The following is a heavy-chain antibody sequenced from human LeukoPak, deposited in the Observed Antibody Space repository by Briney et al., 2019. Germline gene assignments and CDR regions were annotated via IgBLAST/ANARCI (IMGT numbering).Heavy chain of an antibody. J-gene: IGHJ4*02. CDR1: GYSFTTYW. CDR3: ASIGTSSGYYYPFDY. V-gene: IGHV5-51*01. Sequence: GESLKISCKGSGYSFTTYWIGWVRQMPGKGLEWMGIIYPGDSDTRYSPSLQGQVTISADKSISTAYLQWSSLKASDTAMYYCASIGTSSGYYYPFDYWGQGTLVTVSS. CDR2: IYPGDSDT. D-gene: IGHD3-22*01.